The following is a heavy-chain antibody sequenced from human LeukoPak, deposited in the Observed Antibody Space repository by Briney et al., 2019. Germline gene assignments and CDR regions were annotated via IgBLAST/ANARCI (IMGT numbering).Heavy chain of an antibody. CDR3: ARGVIAAAGMMDY. CDR2: IYYSGST. V-gene: IGHV4-59*01. D-gene: IGHD6-13*01. J-gene: IGHJ4*02. Sequence: SETLSLTCTVSGGSISSYYWSWIRQPPGKGLEWIGYIYYSGSTNYNPSLKSRVTISVDTSKNQFSLKLSSVTAADTAVYYCARGVIAAAGMMDYWGQGTLVTVSS. CDR1: GGSISSYY.